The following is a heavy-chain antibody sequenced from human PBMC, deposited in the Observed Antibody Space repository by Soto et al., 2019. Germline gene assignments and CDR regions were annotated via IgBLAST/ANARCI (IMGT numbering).Heavy chain of an antibody. Sequence: QVQLVESGGGVVQPGRSLRLSCAASGFTFSSYGMHWVRQAPGKGLEWVAVISYDGSNKYYADSVKGRFTISRDNSKNTLYLQMNSLRAEDTAVYYCAKDGVDCSSTSCYFGTAMVREGLDYWGQGTLVTVSS. J-gene: IGHJ4*02. CDR2: ISYDGSNK. D-gene: IGHD2-2*01. CDR3: AKDGVDCSSTSCYFGTAMVREGLDY. CDR1: GFTFSSYG. V-gene: IGHV3-30*18.